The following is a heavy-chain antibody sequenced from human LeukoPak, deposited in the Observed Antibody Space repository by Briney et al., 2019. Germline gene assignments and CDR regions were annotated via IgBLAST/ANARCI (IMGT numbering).Heavy chain of an antibody. V-gene: IGHV4-59*01. CDR3: AGVGYNLDY. D-gene: IGHD5-18*01. CDR1: AGSISSYY. J-gene: IGHJ4*02. Sequence: SQTLSLTCTVSAGSISSYYWNWLRQPPGKGLEWIGYIYYSGSTNYNPSLKSRATISVDTSKNQFSLKLSSVTAADTAVYYCAGVGYNLDYWGQGTLVTVSS. CDR2: IYYSGST.